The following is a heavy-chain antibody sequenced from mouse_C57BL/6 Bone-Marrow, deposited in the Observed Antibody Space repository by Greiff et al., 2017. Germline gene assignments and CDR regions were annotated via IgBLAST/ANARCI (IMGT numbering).Heavy chain of an antibody. D-gene: IGHD1-1*01. CDR1: GFTFSNYW. Sequence: EVQLVESGGGLVQPGGSMKLSCVASGFTFSNYWMNWVRQSPEKGLEWVAQIRLKSDNYATHYAESVKGRFTISRDDSKSSVYLQMNNLRAEDTGIYYCTGPYYYGSSSYWYFDVWGTGTTVTVSS. CDR2: IRLKSDNYAT. J-gene: IGHJ1*03. V-gene: IGHV6-3*01. CDR3: TGPYYYGSSSYWYFDV.